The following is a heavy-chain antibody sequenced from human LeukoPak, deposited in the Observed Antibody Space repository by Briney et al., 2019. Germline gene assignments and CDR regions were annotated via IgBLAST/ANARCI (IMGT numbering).Heavy chain of an antibody. CDR2: IIPIFGTA. V-gene: IGHV1-69*01. CDR1: GGTFSSYA. Sequence: SVKVSCKASGGTFSSYAISWVRQAPGQGLEWMGGIIPIFGTANYAQKFQGRVAITADESTSTAYMELSSLRSEDTAVYYCARRGYSGYEYDYWGQGTLVTVSS. D-gene: IGHD5-12*01. J-gene: IGHJ4*02. CDR3: ARRGYSGYEYDY.